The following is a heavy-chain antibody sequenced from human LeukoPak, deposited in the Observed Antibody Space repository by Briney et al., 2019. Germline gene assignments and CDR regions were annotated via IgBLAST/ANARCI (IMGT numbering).Heavy chain of an antibody. CDR1: GFTFDDYA. CDR3: AKDSLRYFDWLSGASNFDY. J-gene: IGHJ4*02. D-gene: IGHD3-9*01. Sequence: GGSLRLSCAASGFTFDDYAMHWVRQAPGEGLEWVSGISWNSGSIGYADSVKGRFTISRDNAKNSLYLQMNSLRAEDTALYYCAKDSLRYFDWLSGASNFDYWGQGTLVTVSS. CDR2: ISWNSGSI. V-gene: IGHV3-9*01.